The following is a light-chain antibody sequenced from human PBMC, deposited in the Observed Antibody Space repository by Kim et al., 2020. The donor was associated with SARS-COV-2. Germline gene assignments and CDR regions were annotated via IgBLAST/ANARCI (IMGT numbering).Light chain of an antibody. CDR1: QSINSW. V-gene: IGKV1-5*01. Sequence: DIQMTQSPSTLSASVGDRVTITCRASQSINSWLAWYQQKPGKAPKLLIYDASNLESGVPSRFSGSGSGTEFTLTISSLQPDDFATYYCQQYDTYNTFGQGRKVDIK. J-gene: IGKJ1*01. CDR3: QQYDTYNT. CDR2: DAS.